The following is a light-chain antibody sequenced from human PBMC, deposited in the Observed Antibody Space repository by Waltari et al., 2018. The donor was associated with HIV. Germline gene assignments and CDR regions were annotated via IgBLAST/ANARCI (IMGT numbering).Light chain of an antibody. CDR2: DAS. Sequence: EIVLTQSPATLSLSPGERAPLSCRASQSVSSVLSWYQQKPGQAPRLLICDASNRAAGIPARFSGSGSGTDFTLTISSLQPEDFAVYYCQQRSNWPLTFGGGTKVEIK. CDR1: QSVSSV. CDR3: QQRSNWPLT. V-gene: IGKV3-11*01. J-gene: IGKJ4*01.